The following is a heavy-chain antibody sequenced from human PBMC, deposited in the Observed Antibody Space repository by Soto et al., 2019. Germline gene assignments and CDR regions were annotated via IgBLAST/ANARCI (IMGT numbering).Heavy chain of an antibody. D-gene: IGHD4-17*01. V-gene: IGHV4-31*03. CDR1: GGSINSDGYY. CDR3: ARDRGLRLDFAH. CDR2: IYYSGTT. J-gene: IGHJ4*02. Sequence: QVQLQESGPGLVKPSQTLSLTCTVSGGSINSDGYYWSWSRQHPGKGLEFIGYIYYSGTTYYNPSRRGRVSISIATSKNQFSMKLSSVTAADTAVYYCARDRGLRLDFAHWGQGTLATVSS.